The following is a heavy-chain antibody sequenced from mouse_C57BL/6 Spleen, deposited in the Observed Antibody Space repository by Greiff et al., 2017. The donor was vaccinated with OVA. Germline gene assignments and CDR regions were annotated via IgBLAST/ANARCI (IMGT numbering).Heavy chain of an antibody. V-gene: IGHV1-39*01. CDR1: GYSFTDYN. CDR3: ARSPNYYGSSYKEGFDY. J-gene: IGHJ2*01. D-gene: IGHD1-1*01. CDR2: INPNYGPT. Sequence: VQLQQSGPELVKPGASVKISCKASGYSFTDYNMNWVKQSNGKSLEWIGVINPNYGPTSYNQKFKGKATLTVDQSSSTAYMQLNSLTSEDSAVYYGARSPNYYGSSYKEGFDYWGQGTTLTVSS.